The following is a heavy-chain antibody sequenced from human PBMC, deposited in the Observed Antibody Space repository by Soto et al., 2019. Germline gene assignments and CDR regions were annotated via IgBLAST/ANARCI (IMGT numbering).Heavy chain of an antibody. CDR2: INAGNGNT. D-gene: IGHD3-3*01. Sequence: ASVKVSCKASGYTFTIYAMHCVLQSALQRLEWMGWINAGNGNTKYSQKFQGRVTITRDTSASTAYMELSSLRSEDTAVYYCTREATYDFWSGYSPFFDYWGQGTLVTVSS. CDR3: TREATYDFWSGYSPFFDY. CDR1: GYTFTIYA. J-gene: IGHJ4*02. V-gene: IGHV1-3*01.